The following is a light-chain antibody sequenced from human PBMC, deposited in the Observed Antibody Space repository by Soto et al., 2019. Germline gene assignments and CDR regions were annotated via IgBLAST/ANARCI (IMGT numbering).Light chain of an antibody. Sequence: EVVLTQSPATLSVSPGEGVTLSCRASQDIGDTLAWYQHKPGQTPRLLIYDTSAKATGVPARSSGSTSGPDLTLTVTSVQSEDFAIYYCQRYINGPRTVGGGTKVDIK. CDR2: DTS. CDR3: QRYINGPRT. CDR1: QDIGDT. J-gene: IGKJ4*02. V-gene: IGKV3-15*01.